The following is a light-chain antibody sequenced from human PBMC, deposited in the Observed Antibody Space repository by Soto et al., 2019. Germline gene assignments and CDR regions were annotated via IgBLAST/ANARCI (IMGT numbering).Light chain of an antibody. V-gene: IGKV1-5*01. CDR3: QQLSNYPIT. Sequence: DIQMTQSPSTLSASVGDRVTITCRASQSIGSWLAWYQQRPGKAPKLLIHATSTLQSGVPSRFSGSGSGTEFTLTISSLQPEDFATYYCQQLSNYPITFGQGTRLEIK. CDR2: ATS. CDR1: QSIGSW. J-gene: IGKJ5*01.